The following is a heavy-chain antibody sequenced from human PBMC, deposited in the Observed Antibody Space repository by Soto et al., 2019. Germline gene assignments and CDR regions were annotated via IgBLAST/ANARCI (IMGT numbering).Heavy chain of an antibody. CDR3: ARDRYTWLDDY. Sequence: EVQLVESGGGLVKPGGSLRLSCAASGFTFSSYSMKWVRQAPGKGLEWVSSISSSSSYIYYADSVKGRFTISRDNAKNSLYMKMNSLRAEDTAVYYCARDRYTWLDDYWGQGTLVTVSS. D-gene: IGHD6-19*01. CDR2: ISSSSSYI. J-gene: IGHJ4*02. V-gene: IGHV3-21*01. CDR1: GFTFSSYS.